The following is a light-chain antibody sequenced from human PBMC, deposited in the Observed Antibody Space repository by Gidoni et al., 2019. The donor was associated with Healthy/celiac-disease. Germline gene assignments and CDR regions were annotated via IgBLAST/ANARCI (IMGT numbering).Light chain of an antibody. J-gene: IGKJ5*01. V-gene: IGKV3-20*01. CDR3: QQYGSSPPIT. Sequence: EIVLQQSPGTLSLSPGERATLSCRASQSVSSSYLAWYQQKPGQAPRLLIYGASSRATGIPDRFSGSGSGTDFTLTISRLEPEDFAVYYCQQYGSSPPITFGQXTRLEIK. CDR1: QSVSSSY. CDR2: GAS.